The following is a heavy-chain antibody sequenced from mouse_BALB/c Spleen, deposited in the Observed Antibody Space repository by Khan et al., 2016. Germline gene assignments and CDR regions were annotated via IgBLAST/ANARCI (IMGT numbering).Heavy chain of an antibody. J-gene: IGHJ4*01. Sequence: VQLKESGPGLVKPSQSLSLTCTVTGYSITSDYAWNWIRQFPGNRLEWMCYISYSGSTSYNPSLKSRISITRDTSKNQFFLQLNSVTSEDTATXYWARSDYGDKDAMDYWGQGTSVTVS. D-gene: IGHD1-1*01. V-gene: IGHV3-2*02. CDR2: ISYSGST. CDR1: GYSITSDYA. CDR3: ARSDYGDKDAMDY.